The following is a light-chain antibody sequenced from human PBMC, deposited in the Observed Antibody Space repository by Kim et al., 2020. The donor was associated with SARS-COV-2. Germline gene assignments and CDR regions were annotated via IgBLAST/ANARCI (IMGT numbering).Light chain of an antibody. CDR2: QDS. Sequence: VSPGQTTSITCSGYKLGYKYACWYQQKPGQSPVLVIYQDSKRPSGIPERFSCSNSGNTATLTISGTQAMDEADYYCQAWDRTNVVFGGGTQLTVL. V-gene: IGLV3-1*01. CDR1: KLGYKY. J-gene: IGLJ2*01. CDR3: QAWDRTNVV.